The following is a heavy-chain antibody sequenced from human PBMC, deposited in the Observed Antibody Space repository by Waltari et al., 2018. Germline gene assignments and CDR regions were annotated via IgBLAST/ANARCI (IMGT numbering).Heavy chain of an antibody. V-gene: IGHV4-4*07. D-gene: IGHD3-10*01. CDR2: THTSAGT. CDR1: GGSINNYY. J-gene: IGHJ5*02. Sequence: QVLQQESGPGLVKPSETLSLTCTVSGGSINNYYWSWIRQPAGKGLEWIGRTHTSAGTTSNPSLKSRVPLSLDTSKSQFSLKLSSVTAADTAVYYCARDSGVFWAWGQGTLVTVSS. CDR3: ARDSGVFWA.